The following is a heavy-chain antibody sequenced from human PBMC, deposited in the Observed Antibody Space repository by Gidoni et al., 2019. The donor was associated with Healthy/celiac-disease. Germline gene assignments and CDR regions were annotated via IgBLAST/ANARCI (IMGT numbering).Heavy chain of an antibody. CDR1: GGSISSYY. D-gene: IGHD1-26*01. V-gene: IGHV4-59*01. J-gene: IGHJ4*02. CDR3: ARGVGFGRKYYFDY. Sequence: VQLQESGPGLVKPSETLSLTCTVPGGSISSYYWSWIRQPPGKGLEWIGYIYYSGSPNYNPSLKSRVTISVATSKNQFSLKLSSVTAADTAVYYCARGVGFGRKYYFDYWGQGTLVTVSS. CDR2: IYYSGSP.